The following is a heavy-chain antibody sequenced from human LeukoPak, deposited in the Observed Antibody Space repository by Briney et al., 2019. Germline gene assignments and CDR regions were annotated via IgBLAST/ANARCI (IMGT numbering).Heavy chain of an antibody. CDR1: GFTFSGSA. CDR2: IRSKANSYAT. D-gene: IGHD4-11*01. J-gene: IGHJ4*02. CDR3: TRLGFRADSNYYDY. V-gene: IGHV3-73*01. Sequence: GGSLRLSCAASGFTFSGSAMHWVRQASGKGLEWVGRIRSKANSYATAYAASMKGWFTISRDDSKDTAYLQMNSLKTEDTAVYYCTRLGFRADSNYYDYWGQGTLVTVSS.